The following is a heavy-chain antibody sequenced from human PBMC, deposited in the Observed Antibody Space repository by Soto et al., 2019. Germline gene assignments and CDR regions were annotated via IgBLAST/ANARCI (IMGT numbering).Heavy chain of an antibody. D-gene: IGHD3-10*01. Sequence: ASVKVSCKASDYTFTSYGITWVRQAPGQGLEWMGWISASNGNTNYAQKLQGRVTVTTDTSTSTAYMELRSLTSDDTAVYYCARSAGLGSYPPIDYWGQATLVSVSS. CDR1: DYTFTSYG. CDR2: ISASNGNT. CDR3: ARSAGLGSYPPIDY. J-gene: IGHJ4*02. V-gene: IGHV1-18*01.